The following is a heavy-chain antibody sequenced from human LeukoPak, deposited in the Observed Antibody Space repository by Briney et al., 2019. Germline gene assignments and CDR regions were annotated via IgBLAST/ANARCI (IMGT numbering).Heavy chain of an antibody. CDR2: IYSGGST. J-gene: IGHJ4*02. V-gene: IGHV3-66*01. Sequence: PGGSLRLSCAASGLTVSSKYMSWVRQAPGKGLEWVSVIYSGGSTYYADSVKGRFTISRDNSKNTLYLQMNSLRAEDTAVYYCARGDTILDYWGQGTLVTVSS. D-gene: IGHD3-3*01. CDR1: GLTVSSKY. CDR3: ARGDTILDY.